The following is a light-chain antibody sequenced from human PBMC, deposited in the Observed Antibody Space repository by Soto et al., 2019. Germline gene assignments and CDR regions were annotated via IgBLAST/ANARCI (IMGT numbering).Light chain of an antibody. Sequence: DIQLTQSPSFLSASAGDRVTITCRASQGISSFLAWYQQKPGRAPKLLIYAASTLQGGVPSRFSGSGSGTEFTLTISSLQPEDFATYHCQQLTSYPRSTFGQGTRLEN. J-gene: IGKJ5*01. CDR2: AAS. CDR1: QGISSF. V-gene: IGKV1-9*01. CDR3: QQLTSYPRST.